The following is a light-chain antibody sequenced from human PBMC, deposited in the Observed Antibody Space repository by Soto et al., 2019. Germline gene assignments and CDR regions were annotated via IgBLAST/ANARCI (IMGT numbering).Light chain of an antibody. CDR1: QSVSSN. J-gene: IGKJ1*01. Sequence: EIVMTQSPATLSVSPGERATLSCRASQSVSSNLAWYQQKPGQAPRLLIYGASTRATGIPARFSGSGSGTDFTLTISSLQSEDFAFYYCQQYNNWPRTFGLGTKVEIK. V-gene: IGKV3-15*01. CDR3: QQYNNWPRT. CDR2: GAS.